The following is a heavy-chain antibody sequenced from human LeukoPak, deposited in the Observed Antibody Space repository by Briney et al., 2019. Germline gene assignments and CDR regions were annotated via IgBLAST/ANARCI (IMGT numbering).Heavy chain of an antibody. CDR2: IYYSGST. J-gene: IGHJ4*02. Sequence: SSETLSLTCTVSGGSISSSSYYWGWIRQPPGKGLEWIGSIYYSGSTYYNPSLKSRVTISVDTSKNQFSLKLSSVAAADTAVYYCARQSATVAPYYFDYWGQGTLVTVSS. V-gene: IGHV4-39*01. CDR1: GGSISSSSYY. D-gene: IGHD4-4*01. CDR3: ARQSATVAPYYFDY.